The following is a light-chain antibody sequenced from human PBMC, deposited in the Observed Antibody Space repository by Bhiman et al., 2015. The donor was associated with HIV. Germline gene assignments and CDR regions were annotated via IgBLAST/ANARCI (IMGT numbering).Light chain of an antibody. Sequence: QSALTQPPSASGSPGQSVAISCTGTSSDFGAYNYVSWYQQHPGKAPKLMICDVNKRPSGVSDRFSGSKSGNTASLTISGLQPEDEADYYCSSYTSTTTWVFGGGTKLTVL. CDR3: SSYTSTTTWV. CDR1: SSDFGAYNY. CDR2: DVN. V-gene: IGLV2-14*03. J-gene: IGLJ3*02.